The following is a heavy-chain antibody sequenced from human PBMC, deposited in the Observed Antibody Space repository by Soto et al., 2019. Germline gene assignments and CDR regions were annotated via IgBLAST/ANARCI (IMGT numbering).Heavy chain of an antibody. D-gene: IGHD3-22*01. Sequence: EVQLVESGGGVVRPGGSLRLSCAASGFSFDDYGMSWVRQGPGKGLEWVSGINWNGGSTGYADSVKGRFTISRDNAKNXLYLQVKSRRAEDTALYYCARVPYFYDSSGYYFDYWGQGTLVTVSS. CDR2: INWNGGST. V-gene: IGHV3-20*04. CDR1: GFSFDDYG. CDR3: ARVPYFYDSSGYYFDY. J-gene: IGHJ4*02.